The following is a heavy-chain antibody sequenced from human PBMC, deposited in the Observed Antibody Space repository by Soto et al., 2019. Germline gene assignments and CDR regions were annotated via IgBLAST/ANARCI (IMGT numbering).Heavy chain of an antibody. J-gene: IGHJ4*02. CDR2: ISSLGSTI. V-gene: IGHV3-48*03. CDR1: GFTFSNYE. D-gene: IGHD4-17*01. CDR3: ARDIRTLYYFDF. Sequence: AGGSLRLSCAASGFTFSNYEMNWVRQAPGKGLEWVSYISSLGSTIYYADSVKGRFTISRDNAKDSLYLQMNSLRAEDTAVYYCARDIRTLYYFDFWGQGTLVTVSS.